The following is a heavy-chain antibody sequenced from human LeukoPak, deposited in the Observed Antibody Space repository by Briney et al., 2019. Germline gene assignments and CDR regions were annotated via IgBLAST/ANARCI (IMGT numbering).Heavy chain of an antibody. D-gene: IGHD3-10*01. Sequence: ASVKVSCKASDYTFTSYGFGWVRQAPGQGLDWMGWISAHNGNTNYAQKLQGRVTMTTDTSTSTAYLELRSLRSDDTAVYYCARDTMVRGVILMPLDYWGQGTLVTVSS. V-gene: IGHV1-18*01. J-gene: IGHJ4*02. CDR2: ISAHNGNT. CDR1: DYTFTSYG. CDR3: ARDTMVRGVILMPLDY.